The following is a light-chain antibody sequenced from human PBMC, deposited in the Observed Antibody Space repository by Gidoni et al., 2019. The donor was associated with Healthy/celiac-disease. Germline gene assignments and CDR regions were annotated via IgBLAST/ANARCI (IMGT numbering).Light chain of an antibody. CDR2: GAS. V-gene: IGKV3-15*01. CDR1: QSVSSN. J-gene: IGKJ5*01. CDR3: QQYHNWPPIT. Sequence: EIGMTQSPATLSVSPGESATLSCRAGQSVSSNLAWYQQKPGQAPRLLIYGASTRATGIPARFSGSGSGTEFTLTISSLQSEDFAVYYCQQYHNWPPITFGQXTRLDIK.